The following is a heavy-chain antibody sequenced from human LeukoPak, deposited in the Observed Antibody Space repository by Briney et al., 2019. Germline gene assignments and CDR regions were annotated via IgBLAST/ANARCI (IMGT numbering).Heavy chain of an antibody. CDR2: IYYSGST. Sequence: SSETLSLTCTVSGGSISSYYWSWIRQPPGKGLEWIGYIYYSGSTNYNPSLKSRVTISVDTSKNQFSLKLSSVTAADTAVYYCARASGTIFGVVYYYYYMDVWGKGTTVTVPS. D-gene: IGHD3-3*01. CDR1: GGSISSYY. J-gene: IGHJ6*03. CDR3: ARASGTIFGVVYYYYYMDV. V-gene: IGHV4-59*01.